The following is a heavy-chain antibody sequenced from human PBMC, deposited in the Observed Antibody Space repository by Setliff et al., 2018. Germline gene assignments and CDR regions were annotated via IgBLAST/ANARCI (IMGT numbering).Heavy chain of an antibody. V-gene: IGHV3-72*01. D-gene: IGHD3-3*01. Sequence: GGSLRLSCAASGFTFGDHFMDWVRQPPGKGLEWVGRIKNKVNTFSTQYAASVNGRFSISRDDSKSSLYLQMNSLKSEDTAVYYCAREASVDFWSGYPYYYYMDVWGKGTTVTV. J-gene: IGHJ6*03. CDR3: AREASVDFWSGYPYYYYMDV. CDR1: GFTFGDHF. CDR2: IKNKVNTFST.